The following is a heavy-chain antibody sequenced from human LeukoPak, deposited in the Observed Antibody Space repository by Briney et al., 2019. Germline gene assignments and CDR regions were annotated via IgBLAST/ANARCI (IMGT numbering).Heavy chain of an antibody. V-gene: IGHV3-23*01. CDR2: ISGSGGST. D-gene: IGHD3-22*01. CDR3: AKDHGTYYYDSSGYRFDC. Sequence: GGSLRLSCAASGFTFSSYAMSWVRQAPGKGLEWVSAISGSGGSTYYADSVKGRFTISRDNSKNTLYLQMNSLRAEDTAVYYCAKDHGTYYYDSSGYRFDCWGQGTLVTVSS. CDR1: GFTFSSYA. J-gene: IGHJ4*02.